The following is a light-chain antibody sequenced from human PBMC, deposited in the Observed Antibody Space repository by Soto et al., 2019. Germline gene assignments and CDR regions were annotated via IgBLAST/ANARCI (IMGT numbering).Light chain of an antibody. CDR2: GAS. CDR3: QQYGSSPKT. J-gene: IGKJ1*01. CDR1: QSVSSSY. V-gene: IGKV3-20*01. Sequence: EIVLTQSPGTLSLSPGERATLSCRAIQSVSSSYLAWYQQKSGQAPRLLIYGASSRATGIPDRFSGSGSGTDFTLTISRLEPEDFAVYYCQQYGSSPKTFGQGTKV.